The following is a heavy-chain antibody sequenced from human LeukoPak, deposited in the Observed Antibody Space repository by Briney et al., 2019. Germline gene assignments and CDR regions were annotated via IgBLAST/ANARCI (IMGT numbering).Heavy chain of an antibody. D-gene: IGHD4-17*01. CDR1: GGSISSYY. CDR2: IYYSGST. V-gene: IGHV4-59*01. Sequence: PSETLSLVCTVSGGSISSYYWSWIRQPPGKGLEWIGYIYYSGSTNYNPSLKSRVTISVDTSKNQFSLKLSSVTAADTAVYYCAREQYGDGDYWGQGTLVTVSS. CDR3: AREQYGDGDY. J-gene: IGHJ4*02.